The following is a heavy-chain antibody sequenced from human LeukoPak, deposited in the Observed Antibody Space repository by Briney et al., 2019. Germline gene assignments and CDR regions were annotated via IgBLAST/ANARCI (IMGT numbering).Heavy chain of an antibody. CDR1: GGTFNSYA. CDR2: IVPQFGTP. Sequence: SVKVSCKPTGGTFNSYAITWVRQAPGQGLEYMGLIVPQFGTPNYARNFQGGVSITADKSTNTVYMELTSLRSEDTAVYFCAREAIPFLANLSVNYWHLDLWGRGSLVTVSS. V-gene: IGHV1-69*06. D-gene: IGHD3-3*02. J-gene: IGHJ2*01. CDR3: AREAIPFLANLSVNYWHLDL.